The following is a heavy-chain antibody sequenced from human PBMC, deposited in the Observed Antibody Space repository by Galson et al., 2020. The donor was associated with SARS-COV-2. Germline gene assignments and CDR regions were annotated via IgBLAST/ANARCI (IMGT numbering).Heavy chain of an antibody. CDR3: ARDYIVVVPAASWERAPYCYYCMDV. CDR2: ISYDGSNK. D-gene: IGHD2-2*01. V-gene: IGHV3-30-3*01. CDR1: GFTFSSYA. J-gene: IGHJ6*02. Sequence: TGGSLRLSCAASGFTFSSYAMHWVRHAPGTGLERVAVISYDGSNKYYADPVNGRFTISRDNTKNTLYLQMNSLRAEDTAVYYCARDYIVVVPAASWERAPYCYYCMDVRCQGSTVTVSS.